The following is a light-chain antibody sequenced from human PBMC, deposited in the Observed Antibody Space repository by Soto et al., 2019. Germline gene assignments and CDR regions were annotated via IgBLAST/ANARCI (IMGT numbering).Light chain of an antibody. CDR2: AAS. CDR1: QGISSY. Sequence: AIRMTQSPSSLSASTGDRVTITCRASQGISSYLAWYQQKPGKAPKLLIYAASTLQSGVPSRLSGSGSGTDFTLTISCLQSEDFATYYCQQYYSYLMYTFGQGTKLEIK. J-gene: IGKJ2*01. CDR3: QQYYSYLMYT. V-gene: IGKV1-8*01.